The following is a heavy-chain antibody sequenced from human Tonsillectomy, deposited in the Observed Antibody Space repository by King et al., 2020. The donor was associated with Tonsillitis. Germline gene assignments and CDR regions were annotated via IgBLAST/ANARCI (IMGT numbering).Heavy chain of an antibody. V-gene: IGHV3-9*01. D-gene: IGHD1-14*01. J-gene: IGHJ6*02. CDR2: ISWNSGTI. Sequence: DVQLVESGGGLVQPGRSLRLSCAASGLTFDDYAMHWVRHAPGKGLEWVSGISWNSGTIGYADSVKGRFTISRDNAKNSLYLQMNSLRGEDTALYYCAKDIRARTNPWDYGMDVWGQGTTVTVS. CDR1: GLTFDDYA. CDR3: AKDIRARTNPWDYGMDV.